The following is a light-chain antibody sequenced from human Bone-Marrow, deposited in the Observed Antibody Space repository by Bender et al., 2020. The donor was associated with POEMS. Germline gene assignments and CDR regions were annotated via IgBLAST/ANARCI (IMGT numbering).Light chain of an antibody. Sequence: QSALTQPASVSGSPGQSITISCTGTSSDVGAYDLVSWFQHHPGKAPKLIIYEVTQRPSGVSNRFSGSKSGNTASLTISEIQAEDEAFYYCCSYAASDTFLFGGGTKVTVL. J-gene: IGLJ2*01. CDR1: SSDVGAYDL. V-gene: IGLV2-23*02. CDR2: EVT. CDR3: CSYAASDTFL.